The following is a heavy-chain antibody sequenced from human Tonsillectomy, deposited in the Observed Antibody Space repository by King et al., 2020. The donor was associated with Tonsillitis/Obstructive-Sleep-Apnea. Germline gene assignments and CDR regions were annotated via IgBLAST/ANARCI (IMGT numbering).Heavy chain of an antibody. Sequence: VQLQQWGAGLLKPSETLSLTCAVYGGSFSGYYWSWIRQPPGKGLEWIGEINHSGSTNYNPSLKGRVTISVDTSKNQFSLKLSSVTAADTAVYYCARIPARGFRATGFDYWGQGTLVTVSS. J-gene: IGHJ4*02. CDR2: INHSGST. D-gene: IGHD3-10*01. V-gene: IGHV4-34*01. CDR3: ARIPARGFRATGFDY. CDR1: GGSFSGYY.